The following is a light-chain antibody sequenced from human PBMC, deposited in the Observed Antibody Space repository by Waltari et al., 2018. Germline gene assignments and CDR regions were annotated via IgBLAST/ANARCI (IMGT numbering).Light chain of an antibody. CDR3: AAWDDSLNGYV. V-gene: IGLV1-44*01. CDR1: SSNIGSNT. Sequence: QSVLTQPPSASGTPGQRVTLSCSGSSSNIGSNTVNWYQQLPGTAPKLLIYNNNQRPSGVPDRFSGSKSGTSASLAISGLQSEDEADYYCAAWDDSLNGYVFGTRTKVTVL. J-gene: IGLJ1*01. CDR2: NNN.